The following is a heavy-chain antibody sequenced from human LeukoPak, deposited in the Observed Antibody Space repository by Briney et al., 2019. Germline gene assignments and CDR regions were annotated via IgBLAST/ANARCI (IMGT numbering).Heavy chain of an antibody. Sequence: SQTLSLTCSVSGASVTTTAYFWNWIRQPAGEGLEWVGRIYASGNIHYNPSLRSRVTMSLDTSKNRFSLTMNSVTAADSAVYFCASYREAYDLYPHGLDVWGRGTVVTVS. D-gene: IGHD5-24*01. V-gene: IGHV4-61*02. CDR3: ASYREAYDLYPHGLDV. J-gene: IGHJ3*01. CDR2: IYASGNI. CDR1: GASVTTTAYF.